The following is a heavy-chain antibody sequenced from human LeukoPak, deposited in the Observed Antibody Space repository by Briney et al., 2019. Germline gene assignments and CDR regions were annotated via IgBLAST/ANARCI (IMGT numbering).Heavy chain of an antibody. CDR1: GFIVSSKY. CDR3: ARGLSIAAAGDAFDI. J-gene: IGHJ3*02. V-gene: IGHV3-53*01. CDR2: IYTSGAT. Sequence: GGSLRLSCAASGFIVSSKYISWVRHAPGKGLEWVSTIYTSGATYYADSVKGRFTISRDNSKNTLYLQMNSLRAEDTAVYYCARGLSIAAAGDAFDIWGQGTMVTVSS. D-gene: IGHD6-13*01.